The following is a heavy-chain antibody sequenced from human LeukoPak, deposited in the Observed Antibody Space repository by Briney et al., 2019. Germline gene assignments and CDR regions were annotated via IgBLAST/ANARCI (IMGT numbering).Heavy chain of an antibody. CDR3: ARDFVY. CDR2: ISYDGSNK. CDR1: GFTFSSYA. Sequence: GGSLRLSCAASGFTFSSYAMHWVRQAPGKGLEWVVVISYDGSNKYYADSVKGRFTISRDNSKNTLYLQMNSLRAEDTAVYYCARDFVYWGQGTLVTVSS. J-gene: IGHJ4*02. V-gene: IGHV3-30-3*01.